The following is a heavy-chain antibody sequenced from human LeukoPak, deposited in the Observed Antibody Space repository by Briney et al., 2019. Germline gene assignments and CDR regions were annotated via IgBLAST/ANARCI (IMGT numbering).Heavy chain of an antibody. Sequence: SEPLSLTCTVSGHSIINSFYWAWIRQWPGKGLGWIGSIQHSGANYYNTSRKSRVTISLDTSKNQFSLNLKAVTAADTAVYYCARTVDSSGFSCFQQWSQGTLVTVSS. CDR2: IQHSGAN. V-gene: IGHV4-38-2*02. CDR3: ARTVDSSGFSCFQQ. D-gene: IGHD6-25*01. CDR1: GHSIINSFY. J-gene: IGHJ1*01.